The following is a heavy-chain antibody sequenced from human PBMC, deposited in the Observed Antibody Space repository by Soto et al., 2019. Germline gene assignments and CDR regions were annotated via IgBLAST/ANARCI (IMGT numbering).Heavy chain of an antibody. CDR2: ISSSSSTI. J-gene: IGHJ3*02. V-gene: IGHV3-48*02. CDR1: GFTFSSYS. Sequence: GGSLRLSCAASGFTFSSYSMNWVRQAPGKGLEWVSYISSSSSTIYYADSVKGRFTISRDNAKNSLYLQMNSLRDEDTAVYYCARGDFIVVAVRSAFDIWGQGTMVTVSS. D-gene: IGHD2-15*01. CDR3: ARGDFIVVAVRSAFDI.